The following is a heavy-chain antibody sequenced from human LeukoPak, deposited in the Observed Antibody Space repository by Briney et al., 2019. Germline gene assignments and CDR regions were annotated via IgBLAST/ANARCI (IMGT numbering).Heavy chain of an antibody. CDR3: TKGGGVHSHSD. J-gene: IGHJ4*02. V-gene: IGHV3-48*03. D-gene: IGHD2-15*01. Sequence: GGSLRLSCAASGFTFIPYEMNWVRQAPGKGLEWVSYISGTGRTVYYADSVKGRFTISRDNAKRSLYLQMNSLRAEDTAVYYCTKGGGVHSHSDWGQGTLVTVSS. CDR2: ISGTGRTV. CDR1: GFTFIPYE.